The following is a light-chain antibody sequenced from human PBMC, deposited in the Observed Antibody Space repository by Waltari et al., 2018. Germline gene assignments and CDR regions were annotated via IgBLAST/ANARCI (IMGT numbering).Light chain of an antibody. CDR2: GAS. Sequence: ELVLTQSPGTLSLSPGERATLSCRASQSVSSSYLAWYQQKAGQAPRLLMDGASSRATGIPDRFSGSGSGTDFTLTISRLEPEDFAVYYCQQYGSSPTFGQGTKVEIK. CDR3: QQYGSSPT. V-gene: IGKV3-20*01. CDR1: QSVSSSY. J-gene: IGKJ1*01.